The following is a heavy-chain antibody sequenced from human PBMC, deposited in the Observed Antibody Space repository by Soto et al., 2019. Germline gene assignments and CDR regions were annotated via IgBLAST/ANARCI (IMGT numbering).Heavy chain of an antibody. J-gene: IGHJ5*02. V-gene: IGHV2-5*02. CDR2: IYWDDDK. D-gene: IGHD6-19*01. Sequence: QITLKESGPTLVKPTQTLTLTCTFSGFSLSTSGVGVGWIRQPPGKAPEWLALIYWDDDKRYSPSLKSRLTITKDTSKNQVVLTMTNMGPVDTATYYCAQTAYAVDTPDWFDPWGQGTLVTVSS. CDR3: AQTAYAVDTPDWFDP. CDR1: GFSLSTSGVG.